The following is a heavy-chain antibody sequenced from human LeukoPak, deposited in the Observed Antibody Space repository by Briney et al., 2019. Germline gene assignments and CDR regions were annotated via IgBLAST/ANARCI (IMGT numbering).Heavy chain of an antibody. CDR1: GFTLKNEA. CDR3: ARAIFGVVIIYGRDYWFDP. J-gene: IGHJ5*02. D-gene: IGHD3-3*01. V-gene: IGHV3-69-1*01. Sequence: PGGSLRLSCATSGFTLKNEAMNWVREAPGRGLEWVSYISSSSTIYYADSVKGRFTISRDNAKNSLYLQMNSLRAEDTAVYYCARAIFGVVIIYGRDYWFDPWGQGTLVTVSS. CDR2: ISSSSTI.